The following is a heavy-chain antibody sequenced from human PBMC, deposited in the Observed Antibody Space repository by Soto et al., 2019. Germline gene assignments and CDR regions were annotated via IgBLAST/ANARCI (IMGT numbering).Heavy chain of an antibody. CDR2: IRPDNGNR. V-gene: IGHV1-18*01. CDR1: GYTFSTSG. CDR3: ARDTESNRYND. J-gene: IGHJ1*01. Sequence: QVQVLQSGPEVKRPGASVTVSCKTSGYTFSTSGISWVRQAPGQGLEWVGWIRPDNGNRKSAQRLXXXXXXXXXXXASTAYMELRSLTSDDTAMYYCARDTESNRYNDWGQGTLVTVSS. D-gene: IGHD1-20*01.